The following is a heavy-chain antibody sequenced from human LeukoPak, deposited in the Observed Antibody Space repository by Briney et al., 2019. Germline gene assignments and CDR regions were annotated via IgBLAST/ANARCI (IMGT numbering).Heavy chain of an antibody. CDR1: GYTFTGYY. CDR2: INPNSGGT. V-gene: IGHV1-2*02. D-gene: IGHD2-8*01. CDR3: AREVLMVYAYFDY. Sequence: GASVKVSCKASGYTFTGYYMHWVRQAPGQGLEWMGWINPNSGGTNYAQKLQGRVTMTTDTSTSTAYMELRSLRSDDTAVYYCAREVLMVYAYFDYWGQGTLVTVSS. J-gene: IGHJ4*02.